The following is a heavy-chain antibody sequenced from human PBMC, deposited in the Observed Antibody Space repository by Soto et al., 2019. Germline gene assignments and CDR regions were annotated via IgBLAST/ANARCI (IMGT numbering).Heavy chain of an antibody. D-gene: IGHD3-9*01. J-gene: IGHJ4*02. CDR3: AKSLDDILTGYYNAPDY. CDR1: GVTFSSYG. CDR2: ISYDGSNK. V-gene: IGHV3-30*18. Sequence: GGSLRLSCAASGVTFSSYGMHWVRQAPGKGLEWVAVISYDGSNKYYADSVKGRFTIPRDNSKNTLYLQMNSLRAEDTAVYYCAKSLDDILTGYYNAPDYWGQGTLVTVSS.